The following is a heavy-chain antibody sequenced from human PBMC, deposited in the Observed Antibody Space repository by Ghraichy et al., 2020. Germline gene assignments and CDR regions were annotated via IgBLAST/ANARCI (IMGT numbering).Heavy chain of an antibody. D-gene: IGHD4-23*01. CDR3: ARFDYGGNSEVGY. V-gene: IGHV4-59*01. CDR1: GGSISSYY. J-gene: IGHJ4*02. CDR2: TYYSGST. Sequence: SETLSLTCTVSGGSISSYYWSWIRQPPGKGLEWIGYTYYSGSTNYNPSLKSRVTISVDTSKNQFSLKLSSVTAADTAVYYCARFDYGGNSEVGYWGQGTLVTVSS.